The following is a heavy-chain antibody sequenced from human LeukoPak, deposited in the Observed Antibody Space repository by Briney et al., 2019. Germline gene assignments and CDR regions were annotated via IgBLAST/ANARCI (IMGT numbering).Heavy chain of an antibody. V-gene: IGHV1-8*01. CDR2: MNPNSGNT. J-gene: IGHJ6*02. CDR3: ARFGLYYYGMDV. Sequence: ASVKVSCKASGYTFTSYDINWVRQATGQGLEWMGWMNPNSGNTGYAQKFQGRVTMTRNTSISTAYMELSSLRSEDTAVYYYARFGLYYYGMDVWGQGTTVTVSS. CDR1: GYTFTSYD. D-gene: IGHD3-10*01.